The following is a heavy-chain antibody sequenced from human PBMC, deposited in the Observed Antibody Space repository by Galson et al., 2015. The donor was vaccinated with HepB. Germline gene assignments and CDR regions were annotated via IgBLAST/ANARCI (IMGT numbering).Heavy chain of an antibody. CDR2: IYWDDDK. CDR3: AHGSGPVYPRGSNDAFDI. D-gene: IGHD1-26*01. Sequence: PALVKPTQTLTLTCTFSGFSLSTSGVGVGWIRQPPGKALEWLALIYWDDDKRYSPSLKSRLTITKDTSKNQVVLTMTNMDPVDTATYYCAHGSGPVYPRGSNDAFDIWGQGTMVTVSS. V-gene: IGHV2-5*02. CDR1: GFSLSTSGVG. J-gene: IGHJ3*02.